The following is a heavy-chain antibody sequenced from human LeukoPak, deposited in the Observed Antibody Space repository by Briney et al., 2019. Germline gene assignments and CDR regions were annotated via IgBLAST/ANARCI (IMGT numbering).Heavy chain of an antibody. CDR2: ITASGDVI. CDR1: GFTFSDYF. D-gene: IGHD5-12*01. CDR3: ARDGVALNDLDH. Sequence: GGSLRLSCAVSGFTFSDYFMNWVRQPPGEGLEWISSITASGDVIYYADSVKGRFTISRDSAKNSLYLQMSSLSAEDTAVYYCARDGVALNDLDHWGQGTLVTVSS. J-gene: IGHJ4*02. V-gene: IGHV3-11*01.